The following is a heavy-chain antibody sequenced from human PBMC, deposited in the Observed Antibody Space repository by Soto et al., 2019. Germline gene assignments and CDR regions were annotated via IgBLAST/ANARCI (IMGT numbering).Heavy chain of an antibody. CDR1: GGTFSGYA. V-gene: IGHV1-69*13. J-gene: IGHJ4*02. CDR2: IIPIFGTA. CDR3: ARDCSSTSCYPN. D-gene: IGHD2-2*01. Sequence: GASVKVSCKASGGTFSGYAISWVRQAPGQGLEWMGGIIPIFGTANYAQKFQGRVTITADESTSTAYTELSSLRSEDTAVYYCARDCSSTSCYPNWGQGTLVTVSS.